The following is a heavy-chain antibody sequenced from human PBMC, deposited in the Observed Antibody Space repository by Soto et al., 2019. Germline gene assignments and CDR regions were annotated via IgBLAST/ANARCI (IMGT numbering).Heavy chain of an antibody. V-gene: IGHV4-59*01. CDR1: GGSISSYX. Sequence: QVQXQXSGPGLLKPSETLSLTCTVSGGSISSYXYIWVRQPPGKGLEWIGSVYYTGTTDYNPSLKSRVTISVDTSKTQFSLNLRSVTAADTAVYYCARDLAAVPRAFDYWGRGTLVTVSS. CDR2: VYYTGTT. CDR3: ARDLAAVPRAFDY. D-gene: IGHD6-13*01. J-gene: IGHJ4*02.